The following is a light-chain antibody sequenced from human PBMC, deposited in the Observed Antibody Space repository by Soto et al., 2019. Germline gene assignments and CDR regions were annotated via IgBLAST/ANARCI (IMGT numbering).Light chain of an antibody. CDR3: TSYAGTYSFFYV. CDR1: SSDVGAYNY. V-gene: IGLV2-8*01. Sequence: QSALTQPPSASGSPGQSVTISCTETSSDVGAYNYVSWYQQLPGKAPKLIIYEVSKRPSGVPDRFSGSKSGNTASLTVSGLQAEDEADYYCTSYAGTYSFFYVFGTGTKVTVL. J-gene: IGLJ1*01. CDR2: EVS.